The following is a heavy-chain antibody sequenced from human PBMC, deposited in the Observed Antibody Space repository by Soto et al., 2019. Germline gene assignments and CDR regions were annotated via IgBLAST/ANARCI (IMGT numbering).Heavy chain of an antibody. CDR3: FKGAQQGI. CDR2: IRPKADGGTT. CDR1: GITVSNAW. V-gene: IGHV3-15*05. J-gene: IGHJ4*02. Sequence: GGSLRLSXVASGITVSNAWMNWVRQAPGKGLEWVGRIRPKADGGTTDFAAPVKGRFTISRDDSKNTLYLQMNSVETEDTAVYYCFKGAQQGIWGRGTLVTVSS.